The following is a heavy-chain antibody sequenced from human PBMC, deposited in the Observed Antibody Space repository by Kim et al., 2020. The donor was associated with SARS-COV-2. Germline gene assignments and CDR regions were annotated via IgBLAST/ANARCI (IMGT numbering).Heavy chain of an antibody. CDR2: INAGNGNT. J-gene: IGHJ6*02. Sequence: ASVKVSCKASGYTFTSYAMHWVRQAPGQRLEWMGWINAGNGNTKYSQKFQGRVTITRDTSASTAYMELSSLRSEDTAVYYCARDPWQWLASYYYGMDVWGQGTTVTVSS. V-gene: IGHV1-3*01. D-gene: IGHD6-19*01. CDR1: GYTFTSYA. CDR3: ARDPWQWLASYYYGMDV.